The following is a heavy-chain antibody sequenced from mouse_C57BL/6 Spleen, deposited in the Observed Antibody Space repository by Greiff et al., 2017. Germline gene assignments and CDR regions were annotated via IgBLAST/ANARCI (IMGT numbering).Heavy chain of an antibody. J-gene: IGHJ1*03. Sequence: QVQLQQPGAELVKPGASVKVSCKASGYTFTSYWMHWVKQRPGQGLEWIGRIHPSDSDTNYNQKLKGKATLSVDNSSSNAYMQLSSLTSEDSAVYYCALYYDYDGWCFDVWGTGTTVTVSS. CDR1: GYTFTSYW. CDR3: ALYYDYDGWCFDV. CDR2: IHPSDSDT. D-gene: IGHD2-4*01. V-gene: IGHV1-74*01.